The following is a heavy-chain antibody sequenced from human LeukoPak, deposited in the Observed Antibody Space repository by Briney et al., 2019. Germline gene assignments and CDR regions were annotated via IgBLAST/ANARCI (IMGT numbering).Heavy chain of an antibody. CDR1: GYTLTDLS. Sequence: ASVKVSCKVSGYTLTDLSMHWVRQAPGNGLEWMGGFDPEDGETIYAQKFQGRVTMTEDTSTDTAYMELSSLRSEDTAVYYCATVILYSSSFDYWGQGTLVTVSS. CDR2: FDPEDGET. J-gene: IGHJ4*02. CDR3: ATVILYSSSFDY. D-gene: IGHD6-13*01. V-gene: IGHV1-24*01.